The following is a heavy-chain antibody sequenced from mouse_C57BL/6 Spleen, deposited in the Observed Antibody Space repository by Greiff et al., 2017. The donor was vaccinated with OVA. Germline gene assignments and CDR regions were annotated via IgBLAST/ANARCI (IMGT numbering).Heavy chain of an antibody. J-gene: IGHJ2*01. D-gene: IGHD1-1*01. Sequence: VQLQQPGAELVKPGASVKLSCKASGYTFTSYWMQWVKQRPGQGLEWIGEIDPSDSYTNYNQKFKGKATLTVDKSSSTAYMQLSSLTSEDSAVYYCARSGFITTVVATPYFDYWGQGTTLTVSS. CDR2: IDPSDSYT. CDR1: GYTFTSYW. V-gene: IGHV1-50*01. CDR3: ARSGFITTVVATPYFDY.